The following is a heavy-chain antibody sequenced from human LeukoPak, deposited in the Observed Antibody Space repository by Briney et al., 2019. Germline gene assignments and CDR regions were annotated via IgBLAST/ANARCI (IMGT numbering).Heavy chain of an antibody. D-gene: IGHD3-9*01. J-gene: IGHJ4*02. CDR1: GFTFGDYA. CDR3: TRAEEYFDWLRWGY. CDR2: IRSKAYGGTT. V-gene: IGHV3-49*03. Sequence: PGRSLRLSCTASGFTFGDYAMSWFRQAPGKGLEWVGFIRSKAYGGTTEYAASVKGRFTISRDDSKSIAYLQMNSLKTEDTAVYYCTRAEEYFDWLRWGYWGQGTLVTVSS.